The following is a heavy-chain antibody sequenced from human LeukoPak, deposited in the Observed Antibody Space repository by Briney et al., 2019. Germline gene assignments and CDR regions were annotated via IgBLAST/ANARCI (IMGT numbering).Heavy chain of an antibody. J-gene: IGHJ4*02. CDR1: GGTFSSYA. CDR2: FIYIYGSA. Sequence: ASVKVSCKTSGGTFSSYAINWVRQAPGQGLEWMGWFIYIYGSAVYAEKFQGRVTITTDESSSTVYMELSSLRSEDTAVYYCASSAHYYDSNGPSDYWGQGTRVTVSS. V-gene: IGHV1-69*05. D-gene: IGHD3-22*01. CDR3: ASSAHYYDSNGPSDY.